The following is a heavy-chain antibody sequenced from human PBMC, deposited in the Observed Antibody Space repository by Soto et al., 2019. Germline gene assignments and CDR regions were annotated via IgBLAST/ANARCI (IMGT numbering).Heavy chain of an antibody. V-gene: IGHV4-31*03. CDR3: ARAGPETYYYDSSGYYNY. J-gene: IGHJ4*02. CDR2: LYYSGST. D-gene: IGHD3-22*01. Sequence: SETLSLTCTVSGGSISSGGYYWSWIRQHPGKGLEWIGYLYYSGSTYYNPSLKSRVTISVDTSKNQFSLKLSSVTAADTAVYYCARAGPETYYYDSSGYYNYWGQGTLVTVSS. CDR1: GGSISSGGYY.